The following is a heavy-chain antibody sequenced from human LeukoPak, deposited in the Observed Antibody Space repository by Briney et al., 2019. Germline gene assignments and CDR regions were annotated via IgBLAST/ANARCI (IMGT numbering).Heavy chain of an antibody. J-gene: IGHJ4*02. D-gene: IGHD1-26*01. CDR1: GCTFTGYY. CDR2: INPSGGST. CDR3: ARAPKSYFFDY. V-gene: IGHV1-46*01. Sequence: ASLNVACKESGCTFTGYYMHWARQAPGQGSEWMGIINPSGGSTNYAQKLQCRDTVTRDASTSTVYMELGSLSPEDTAVHYFARAPKSYFFDYWGQGTLVTVSP.